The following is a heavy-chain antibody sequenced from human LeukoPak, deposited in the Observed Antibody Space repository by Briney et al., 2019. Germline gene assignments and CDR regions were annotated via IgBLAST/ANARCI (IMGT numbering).Heavy chain of an antibody. V-gene: IGHV4-34*01. J-gene: IGHJ4*02. Sequence: PSETLSLTCAVYGGSFSGYYWSWIRQPPGKGLEWIGEINHSGSTNYNPSLKSRVTISIDTSKRQFSLRLSTVTAADTALYYCTSGSVRFDYWGQGTLVTVSS. CDR1: GGSFSGYY. CDR2: INHSGST. CDR3: TSGSVRFDY.